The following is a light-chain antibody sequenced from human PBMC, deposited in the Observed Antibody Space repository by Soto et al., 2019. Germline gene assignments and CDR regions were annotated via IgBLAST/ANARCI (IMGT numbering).Light chain of an antibody. J-gene: IGKJ5*01. CDR3: QQYGGSPPIT. CDR2: GAS. CDR1: QSVSSTY. V-gene: IGKV3-20*01. Sequence: GLTQSPGTLSLSPGERATLSCRASQSVSSTYLAWYQHKPGQAPRLLIYGASRRATGIPDRFSGSGSGTDFTLTISRLEPEDFAVYYCQQYGGSPPITFGQGTRLEIK.